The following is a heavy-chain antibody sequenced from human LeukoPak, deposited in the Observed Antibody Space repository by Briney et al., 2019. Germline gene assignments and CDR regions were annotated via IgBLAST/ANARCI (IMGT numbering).Heavy chain of an antibody. CDR1: GYTFTNYA. CDR3: ARYGSLNYPRPLNWFDP. D-gene: IGHD4-11*01. Sequence: GASVKVSCKASGYTFTNYAMNWVRQAPGQGLEWMGWISAYNGNTNYSQKLQGRVTMTTDTSTSTASMELRSLRSDDTAVYYCARYGSLNYPRPLNWFDPWGQGTLVTVSS. CDR2: ISAYNGNT. J-gene: IGHJ5*02. V-gene: IGHV1-18*01.